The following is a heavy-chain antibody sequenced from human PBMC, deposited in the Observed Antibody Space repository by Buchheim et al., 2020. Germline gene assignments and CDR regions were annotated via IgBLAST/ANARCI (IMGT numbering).Heavy chain of an antibody. CDR3: ARGTMVRGVIIRINWYFDL. CDR2: INHSGST. CDR1: GGSFSGYY. D-gene: IGHD3-10*01. V-gene: IGHV4-34*01. Sequence: QVQLQQWGAGLLKPSETLSLTCAVYGGSFSGYYWSWIRQPPGKGLEWIGEINHSGSTNYNPSLKSRVTISVDTSKNQFSLKLSSVTAADTAVYYCARGTMVRGVIIRINWYFDLWGRGTL. J-gene: IGHJ2*01.